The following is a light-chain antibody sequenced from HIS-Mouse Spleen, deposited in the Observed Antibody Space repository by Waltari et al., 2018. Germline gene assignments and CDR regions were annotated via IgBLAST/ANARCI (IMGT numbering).Light chain of an antibody. CDR2: EDS. J-gene: IGLJ2*01. V-gene: IGLV3-10*01. CDR1: GLPNTY. Sequence: SYELTQPPSVSVSPGQTARITCSGDGLPNTYAYWYQQKSGQAPVLVIYEDSKRPSGIPERFSGSSSGTMATLTISGAQVEDEADYYCYSTDSSGNHRVFGGGTKLTVL. CDR3: YSTDSSGNHRV.